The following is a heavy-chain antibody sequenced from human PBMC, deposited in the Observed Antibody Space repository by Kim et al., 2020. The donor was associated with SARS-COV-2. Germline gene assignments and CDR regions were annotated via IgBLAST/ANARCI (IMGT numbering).Heavy chain of an antibody. V-gene: IGHV3-30*18. CDR3: AKDSRRKVTNPEYYNEMAA. J-gene: IGHJ6*03. CDR1: GFFFSAYG. Sequence: GGSLRLSCAASGFFFSAYGMHWVRQAPGKGLEWVSGISNDGSGTYYADSVKGRFPISRDNSKDTLYLQMNSLKGEDTAVYYCAKDSRRKVTNPEYYNEMAAGGKGTSVT. D-gene: IGHD2-21*02. CDR2: ISNDGSGT.